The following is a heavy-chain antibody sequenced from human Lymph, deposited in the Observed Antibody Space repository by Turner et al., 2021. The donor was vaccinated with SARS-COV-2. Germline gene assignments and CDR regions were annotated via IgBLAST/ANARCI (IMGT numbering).Heavy chain of an antibody. CDR1: GLTFTSYA. CDR3: ERDRDSSGWVDY. V-gene: IGHV3-30*04. J-gene: IGHJ4*02. CDR2: ISYDGSDK. Sequence: QLQLVESGGGSVQPRRSLRLSCAASGLTFTSYAMHWARQAPGKGLEWVAVISYDGSDKYYADSVKGRFTFSRDNYKNTLYLQMNSLRAEDTAVYYCERDRDSSGWVDYWGQGTLVTVSS. D-gene: IGHD3-22*01.